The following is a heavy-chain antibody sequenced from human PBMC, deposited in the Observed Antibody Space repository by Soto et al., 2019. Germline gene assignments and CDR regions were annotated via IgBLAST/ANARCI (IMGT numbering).Heavy chain of an antibody. CDR3: ARGRVRCSGGSCYSRDY. Sequence: QVQLVQSGAEVKKPGASVKVSCKASGYTFTSYDINWVRQATGQGLEWMGWMNPNSGNTGYAQKFQGRVTMTRNTSISTAYMDLSSLRSEDTAVYYCARGRVRCSGGSCYSRDYWGQGTLVTVSS. J-gene: IGHJ4*02. CDR1: GYTFTSYD. D-gene: IGHD2-15*01. CDR2: MNPNSGNT. V-gene: IGHV1-8*01.